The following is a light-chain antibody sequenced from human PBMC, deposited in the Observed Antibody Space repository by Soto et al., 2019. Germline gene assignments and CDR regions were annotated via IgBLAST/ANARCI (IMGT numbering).Light chain of an antibody. CDR3: QQYGSSPRVT. Sequence: EIVLTQSPGTLSLSPGERATLSCTASQSVSSNYLAWYQQKPGQAPRLLIYGASSRATGIPDRFSGSGSGTTFTLTISRLEPEDFAVYYCQQYGSSPRVTFGGGTKVEIK. V-gene: IGKV3-20*01. CDR2: GAS. CDR1: QSVSSNY. J-gene: IGKJ4*01.